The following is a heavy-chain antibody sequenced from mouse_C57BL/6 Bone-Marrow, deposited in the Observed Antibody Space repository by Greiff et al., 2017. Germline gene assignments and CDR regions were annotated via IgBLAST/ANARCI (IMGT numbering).Heavy chain of an antibody. D-gene: IGHD2-2*01. Sequence: EVKLQESGPELVKPGASVKIPCKASGYTFTDYNMDWVKQSHGKSLEWIGDINPNNGGTIYNQKFKGKATLTVDKSSSTAYMELRSLTSEDTAVYYCARLVVWYFDVWGTGTTVTVSS. CDR1: GYTFTDYN. V-gene: IGHV1-18*01. CDR2: INPNNGGT. J-gene: IGHJ1*03. CDR3: ARLVVWYFDV.